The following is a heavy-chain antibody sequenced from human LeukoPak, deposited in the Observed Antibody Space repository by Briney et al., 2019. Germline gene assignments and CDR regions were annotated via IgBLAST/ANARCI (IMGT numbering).Heavy chain of an antibody. CDR2: ISYDGSNK. J-gene: IGHJ4*02. V-gene: IGHV3-30-3*01. Sequence: PGRSLRLSCAASGFTFSSYAMHWVRQAPGKGLEWVAVISYDGSNKYYADSVKGRFTISRDNSKDTLYLQMNSLRAEDAAMYYCARGVNRYGYGSRRDYWGQGTLVTVSS. CDR1: GFTFSSYA. D-gene: IGHD5-18*01. CDR3: ARGVNRYGYGSRRDY.